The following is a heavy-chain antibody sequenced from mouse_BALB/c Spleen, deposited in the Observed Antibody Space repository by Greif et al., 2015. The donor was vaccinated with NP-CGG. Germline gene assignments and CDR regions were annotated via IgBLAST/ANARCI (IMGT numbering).Heavy chain of an antibody. D-gene: IGHD2-1*01. CDR2: ISSGGSYT. V-gene: IGHV5-6*01. J-gene: IGHJ1*01. CDR1: GFTFSSYG. Sequence: EVNVVESGGDLVKPGGSLKLSCAASGFTFSSYGMSWVRQTPDKRLEWVATISSGGSYTYYPDSVKGRFTISRDNAKNTLYLQMSSLKSEDTAMYYCARRGGNYDFDVWGAGTTVTVSS. CDR3: ARRGGNYDFDV.